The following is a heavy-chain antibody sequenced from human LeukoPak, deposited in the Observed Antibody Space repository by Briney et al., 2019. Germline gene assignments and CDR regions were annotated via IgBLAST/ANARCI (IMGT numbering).Heavy chain of an antibody. Sequence: KPSETLSLTCAVYGGSFSGYYWSWIRQPPGKGLEWIGEINHSGSTNYNPSLKSRVTISVDTSKNQFSLNLSSVTAADTAVYYCARAGGYYYGSGSYSSDWFDPWGQGTLVTVSS. CDR3: ARAGGYYYGSGSYSSDWFDP. J-gene: IGHJ5*02. D-gene: IGHD3-10*01. CDR2: INHSGST. V-gene: IGHV4-34*01. CDR1: GGSFSGYY.